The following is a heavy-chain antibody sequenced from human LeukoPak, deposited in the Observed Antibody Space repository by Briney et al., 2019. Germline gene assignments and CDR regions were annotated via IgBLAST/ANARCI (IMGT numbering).Heavy chain of an antibody. CDR2: IYYSGST. V-gene: IGHV4-59*08. Sequence: SETLSLTCTVSGGSISSYYWSWIRQPPGKGLEWIGYIYYSGSTNYNPSLKSRVTISVDTSKNQFSLKLSSVTAADTAVYYCARHYCSSTSCSPRWFDYWGQGTLATVSS. CDR3: ARHYCSSTSCSPRWFDY. D-gene: IGHD2-2*01. CDR1: GGSISSYY. J-gene: IGHJ4*02.